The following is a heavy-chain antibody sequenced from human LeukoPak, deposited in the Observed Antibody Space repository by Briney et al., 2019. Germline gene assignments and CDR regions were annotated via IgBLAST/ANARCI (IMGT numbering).Heavy chain of an antibody. J-gene: IGHJ4*02. CDR3: AKASFYDSSGYYLDY. CDR1: GFNFDNFA. Sequence: PGKSLTLSCVVSGFNFDNFAMHWVRQPLGKGLEWVAVISGSGGSTYYADSVKGRFTISRDNSKNTLYLQMNSLRAEDTAVYYCAKASFYDSSGYYLDYWGQGTLVTVSS. D-gene: IGHD3-22*01. CDR2: ISGSGGST. V-gene: IGHV3-23*01.